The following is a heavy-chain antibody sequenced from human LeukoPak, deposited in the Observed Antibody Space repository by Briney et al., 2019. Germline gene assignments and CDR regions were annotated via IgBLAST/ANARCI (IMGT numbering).Heavy chain of an antibody. Sequence: GESLRLSCAASGFTFSSYAMNWVRQAPGKGLEWVSGISGSGGSTYYADSVKGRFTISRDNSKNTLYLQMNSLRAGDTAVYYCASQFLCSGGSCPNEFQPWGQGTLVTVSS. J-gene: IGHJ1*01. CDR2: ISGSGGST. V-gene: IGHV3-23*01. CDR1: GFTFSSYA. CDR3: ASQFLCSGGSCPNEFQP. D-gene: IGHD2-15*01.